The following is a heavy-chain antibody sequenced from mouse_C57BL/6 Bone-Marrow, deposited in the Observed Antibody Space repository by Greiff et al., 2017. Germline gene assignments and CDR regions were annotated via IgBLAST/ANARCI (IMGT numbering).Heavy chain of an antibody. D-gene: IGHD3-3*01. Sequence: VQLQQSGAELVRPGASVKLSCTASGFNIKDDYMHWVKQRPEQGLEWIGWIDPENGDTEYASKFQGKATITADTSSNTAYLQRSSLTSEDTAVYYCTTGLPRDLDYWGQGTTLTVSS. V-gene: IGHV14-4*01. CDR1: GFNIKDDY. CDR2: IDPENGDT. CDR3: TTGLPRDLDY. J-gene: IGHJ2*01.